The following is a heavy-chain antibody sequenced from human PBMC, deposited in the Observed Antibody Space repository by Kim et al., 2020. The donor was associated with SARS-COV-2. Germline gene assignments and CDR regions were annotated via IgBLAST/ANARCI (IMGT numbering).Heavy chain of an antibody. CDR1: GFTFDDYG. D-gene: IGHD3-22*01. Sequence: GGSLRLSCAASGFTFDDYGMSWVRQAPGKGLEWVSGINWNGGSTGYADSVKGRFTISRDNAKNSLYLQMNSLRAEDTALYHCARDMYYYDSSGYYKTRNAFDIWGQGTMVTVSS. J-gene: IGHJ3*02. V-gene: IGHV3-20*01. CDR2: INWNGGST. CDR3: ARDMYYYDSSGYYKTRNAFDI.